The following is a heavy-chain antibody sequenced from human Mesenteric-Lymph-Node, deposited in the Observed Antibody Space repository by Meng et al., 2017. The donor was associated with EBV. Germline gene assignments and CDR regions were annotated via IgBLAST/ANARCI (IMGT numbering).Heavy chain of an antibody. V-gene: IGHV1-8*02. J-gene: IGHJ5*02. CDR1: GYTFTNYG. Sequence: QVQLVQSGAEVKKAGASVKVSCKASGYTFTNYGINWVRQAPGQGIEWMGWMNPNSGNTGYAQKFQGRVTMTRNTSISTAYMELSSLRSEDTAVYYCARSAGGDYSFDPWGQGTLVTVSS. CDR3: ARSAGGDYSFDP. D-gene: IGHD4-17*01. CDR2: MNPNSGNT.